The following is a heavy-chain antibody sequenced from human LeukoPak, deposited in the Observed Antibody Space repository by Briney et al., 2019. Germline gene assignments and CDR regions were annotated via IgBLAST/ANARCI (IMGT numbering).Heavy chain of an antibody. Sequence: LRLTCAVSGGSISSGGYSWSWIRQPPGKGLEWIGYIYHSGSTYYNLSLKSRVTISVDRSKNQFSLKLSSVTAADTAVYYCARSRASVRLDPDAFDIWGQGTMVTVSS. CDR2: IYHSGST. CDR3: ARSRASVRLDPDAFDI. J-gene: IGHJ3*02. V-gene: IGHV4-30-2*01. D-gene: IGHD1-1*01. CDR1: GGSISSGGYS.